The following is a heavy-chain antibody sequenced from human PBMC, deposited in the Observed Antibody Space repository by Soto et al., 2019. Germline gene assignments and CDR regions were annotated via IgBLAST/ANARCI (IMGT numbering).Heavy chain of an antibody. CDR3: ARSIRGPRRFNGMDV. D-gene: IGHD1-20*01. V-gene: IGHV2-70*13. CDR2: IERDDDDK. Sequence: SGPTLVNPTETLTLTCTFSGFSLTSPGMCVSWIRQPPGKALEWLALIERDDDDKYYSTSLKTRLTISKDTRKNQVVLTMANMDPADTGTYYCARSIRGPRRFNGMDVWGQGTTVTVSS. J-gene: IGHJ6*02. CDR1: GFSLTSPGMC.